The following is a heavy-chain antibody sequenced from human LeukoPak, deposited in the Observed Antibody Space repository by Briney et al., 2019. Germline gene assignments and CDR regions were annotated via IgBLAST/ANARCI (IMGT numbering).Heavy chain of an antibody. CDR1: GYTFTSYA. V-gene: IGHV1-69*06. D-gene: IGHD2-8*01. Sequence: GASVKVSCKASGYTFTSYAISWVRQAPGQGLEWMGGIIPIFGTANYAQKFQGRVTITADKSTSTAYMELSSLRSEDTAVYYCARVRLLPARLDCTNGVCLGYYYYMDVWGKGTTVTVSS. CDR2: IIPIFGTA. J-gene: IGHJ6*03. CDR3: ARVRLLPARLDCTNGVCLGYYYYMDV.